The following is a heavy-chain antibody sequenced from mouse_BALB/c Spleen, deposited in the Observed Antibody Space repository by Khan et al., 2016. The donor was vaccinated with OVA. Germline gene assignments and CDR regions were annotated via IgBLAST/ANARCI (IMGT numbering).Heavy chain of an antibody. CDR1: GYSITSDYA. V-gene: IGHV3-2*02. CDR3: ARGRYRYPFAY. D-gene: IGHD2-14*01. Sequence: VQLKESGPGLVKPSQSLSLTCTVTGYSITSDYAWNWIQQFPGNKLEWMGYISYSGSTSYNPSLKSRISITRDTSKNQFFLQLNSVTTEDTATYYCARGRYRYPFAYWGQGTLVTVSA. CDR2: ISYSGST. J-gene: IGHJ3*01.